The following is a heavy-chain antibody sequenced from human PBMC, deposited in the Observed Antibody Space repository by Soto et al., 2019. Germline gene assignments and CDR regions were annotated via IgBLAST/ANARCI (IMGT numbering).Heavy chain of an antibody. CDR1: GYTFTSYG. J-gene: IGHJ4*02. CDR2: ISAYNGST. D-gene: IGHD3-22*01. CDR3: ARGQATMIVVVGDY. Sequence: QVQLVQSGAEVKKPGASVKVSCKASGYTFTSYGISWVRQAPGQGLEWMGWISAYNGSTNYSQKLKCRVTMTTDTSTSTAYMELRSLSSDDSAVYYFARGQATMIVVVGDYWGQGTLVTVSS. V-gene: IGHV1-18*01.